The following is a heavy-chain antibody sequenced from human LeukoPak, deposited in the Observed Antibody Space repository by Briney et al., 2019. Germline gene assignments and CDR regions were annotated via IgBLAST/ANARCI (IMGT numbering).Heavy chain of an antibody. CDR2: ISSSGSTR. CDR3: ARAEASGTYGGY. V-gene: IGHV3-11*01. D-gene: IGHD3-10*01. Sequence: GGSLRLSCAASGFTLGYYDMTWIRQAPGKGLEWVSYISSSGSTRYYADSVKGRFTISRDNANNSLYLQMNSLRVEDTAAYYCARAEASGTYGGYWGQGTLVTVSS. CDR1: GFTLGYYD. J-gene: IGHJ4*02.